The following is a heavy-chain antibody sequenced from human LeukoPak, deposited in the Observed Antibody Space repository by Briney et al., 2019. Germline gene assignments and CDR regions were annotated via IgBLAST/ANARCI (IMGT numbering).Heavy chain of an antibody. CDR3: ASGGYYYGSGSFVQFDY. V-gene: IGHV3-30*03. Sequence: QSGGSLRLSCAASGFTFSSYGMHWVRQAPGKGLEWVAVISYDGSNKYYADSVKGRFTISRDNSKNTLYLQMNSLRAEDTAVYYCASGGYYYGSGSFVQFDYWGQGTPVTVSS. CDR1: GFTFSSYG. CDR2: ISYDGSNK. J-gene: IGHJ4*02. D-gene: IGHD3-10*01.